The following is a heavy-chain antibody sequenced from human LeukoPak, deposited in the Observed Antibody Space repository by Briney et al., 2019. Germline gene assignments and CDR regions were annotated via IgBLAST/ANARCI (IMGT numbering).Heavy chain of an antibody. D-gene: IGHD3-16*01. CDR1: GYTFTDYG. CDR3: ARPLVIRGGYFDL. Sequence: ASVKVSCKASGYTFTDYGITWVRQAPGQGLEWMGWISVYSGNANYAEKFQGRVAMTTDRLKSTAYMELRSLRSGDTAVYYCARPLVIRGGYFDLWGRGTLVTVSS. CDR2: ISVYSGNA. V-gene: IGHV1-18*01. J-gene: IGHJ2*01.